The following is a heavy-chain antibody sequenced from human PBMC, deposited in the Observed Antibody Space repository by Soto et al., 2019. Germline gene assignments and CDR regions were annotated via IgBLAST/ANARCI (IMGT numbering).Heavy chain of an antibody. Sequence: SVKGSRKASGGPLREDIITRGRQGPGQGLEWMGRIIPLLNTATYAQKFQGRVTITADRSTGTAYMELSSLISEDTAVYYCAADRRPTDQYKWVDPWGQGTLVTVSS. D-gene: IGHD1-1*01. J-gene: IGHJ5*02. CDR3: AADRRPTDQYKWVDP. V-gene: IGHV1-69*08. CDR2: IIPLLNTA. CDR1: GGPLREDI.